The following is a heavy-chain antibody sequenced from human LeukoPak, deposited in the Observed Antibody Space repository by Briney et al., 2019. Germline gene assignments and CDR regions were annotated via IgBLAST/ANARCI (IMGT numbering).Heavy chain of an antibody. CDR2: IYPGDSDT. CDR1: GYSFTRSW. CDR3: ARKNHRGNYENFDY. D-gene: IGHD3-22*01. Sequence: GASLQISCKSSGYSFTRSWIGWVRQLPGKGLEWMGIIYPGDSDTKYSPSFQGQVTISADKSTSTAYLQWSTLEASDTAMYYCARKNHRGNYENFDYWGQGTRVTVSP. V-gene: IGHV5-51*01. J-gene: IGHJ4*02.